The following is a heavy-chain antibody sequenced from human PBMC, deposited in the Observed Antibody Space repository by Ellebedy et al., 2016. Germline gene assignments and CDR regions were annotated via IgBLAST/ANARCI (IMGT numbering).Heavy chain of an antibody. CDR1: GLPFSTFFM. CDR2: IFHSGST. J-gene: IGHJ4*02. V-gene: IGHV4-4*02. D-gene: IGHD5-24*01. Sequence: GSLRLXXAVSGLPFSTFFMSWVRQPPGKGLEWIGEIFHSGSTNYNPSLASRVTISVDESKNHFSLTLNSVTAADTAVYYCARELRGNFFDYWGQGALVTVSS. CDR3: ARELRGNFFDY.